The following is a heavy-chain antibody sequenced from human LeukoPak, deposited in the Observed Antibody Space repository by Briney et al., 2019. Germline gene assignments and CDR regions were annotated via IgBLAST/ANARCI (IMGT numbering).Heavy chain of an antibody. CDR1: GVAISSGGYY. D-gene: IGHD2-15*01. CDR3: ARLQFYCSGGSCYSGELRFDY. Sequence: PSETLSLTCTVSGVAISSGGYYWSWLRQRPGKGLEWIGYFYYSGCTYYNPTLKSRVTISVDTSKNQFSLKLSSVTAADTAVYYCARLQFYCSGGSCYSGELRFDYWGQGTLVTVSS. V-gene: IGHV4-31*03. CDR2: FYYSGCT. J-gene: IGHJ4*02.